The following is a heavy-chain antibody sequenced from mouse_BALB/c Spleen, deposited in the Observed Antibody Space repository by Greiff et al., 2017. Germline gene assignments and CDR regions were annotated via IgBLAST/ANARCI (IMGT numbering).Heavy chain of an antibody. CDR2: INSNGGST. Sequence: EVKLMESGGGLVQPGGSLKLSCAASGFTFSSYGMSWVRQTPDKRLELVATINSNGGSTYYPDSVKGRFTISRDNAKNTLYLQMSSLKSEDTAMYYCARGNWDYFDYWGQGTTLTVSS. D-gene: IGHD4-1*01. CDR1: GFTFSSYG. CDR3: ARGNWDYFDY. V-gene: IGHV5-6-3*01. J-gene: IGHJ2*01.